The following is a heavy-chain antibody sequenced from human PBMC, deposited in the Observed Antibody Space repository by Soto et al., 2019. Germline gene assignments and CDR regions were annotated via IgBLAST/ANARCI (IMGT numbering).Heavy chain of an antibody. J-gene: IGHJ4*02. CDR1: GYTLTSCD. CDR3: VHLSGRPPIDY. V-gene: IGHV1-8*01. D-gene: IGHD6-25*01. Sequence: ASVKVSCKASGYTLTSCDINWVRQATGQGLEWMGWMNPNSGNTGYAQKFQGRVTMTRNTSISTAYMELSSLRSEDTAVYYCVHLSGRPPIDYWGQGTLVTVSS. CDR2: MNPNSGNT.